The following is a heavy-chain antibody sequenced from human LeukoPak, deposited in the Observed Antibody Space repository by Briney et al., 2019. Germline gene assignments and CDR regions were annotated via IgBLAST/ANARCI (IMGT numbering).Heavy chain of an antibody. CDR3: ARERGGYFDSALNWFDP. J-gene: IGHJ5*02. D-gene: IGHD3-22*01. Sequence: ASVKVSCKASGYTFTSYAMNWVRQAPGQGLEWMGWINTNTGNPTYAQGFTGRFVFSLDTSVSTAYLQISSLKAEDTAVYYCARERGGYFDSALNWFDPWGQGTLVTVSS. V-gene: IGHV7-4-1*02. CDR1: GYTFTSYA. CDR2: INTNTGNP.